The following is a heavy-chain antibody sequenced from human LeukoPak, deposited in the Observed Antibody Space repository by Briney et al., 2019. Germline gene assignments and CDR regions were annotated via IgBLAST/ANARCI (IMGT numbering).Heavy chain of an antibody. CDR1: GYTFTSYD. CDR2: MNPNSGNT. V-gene: IGHV1-8*01. Sequence: ASVKVSCKASGYTFTSYDINWVRQATGQGLEWMGWMNPNSGNTGYAQKFQGRVTMTRNTSISTAYMELSSLRSDDTAVYYCARERCSSTSCYMGYYYYGMDVWGQGTTVTVSS. CDR3: ARERCSSTSCYMGYYYYGMDV. J-gene: IGHJ6*02. D-gene: IGHD2-2*02.